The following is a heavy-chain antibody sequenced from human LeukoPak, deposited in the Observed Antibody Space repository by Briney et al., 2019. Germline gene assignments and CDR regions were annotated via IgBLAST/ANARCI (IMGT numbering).Heavy chain of an antibody. V-gene: IGHV3-13*01. Sequence: QTGGSLRLSCAASGFTFSSYDMHWVRQATGKGLEWVSAIGTAGDTYYPGSVKGRFTISRENAKNSLYLQMNSLRAGDTAVYYCARAGGPLHFDYWGQGTLVTVSS. J-gene: IGHJ4*02. CDR2: IGTAGDT. D-gene: IGHD3-16*01. CDR1: GFTFSSYD. CDR3: ARAGGPLHFDY.